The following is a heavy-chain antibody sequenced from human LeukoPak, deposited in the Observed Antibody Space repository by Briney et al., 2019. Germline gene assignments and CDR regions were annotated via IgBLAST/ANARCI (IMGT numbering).Heavy chain of an antibody. J-gene: IGHJ6*02. D-gene: IGHD3-9*01. V-gene: IGHV4-59*12. CDR2: IYYTGST. CDR3: AGGYYDVLSGYYQPYYYGMDV. CDR1: GGSISNYF. Sequence: SETLSLTCTVSGGSISNYFWSWVRQPPGKGLEWIGYIYYTGSTNYNPSLKSRVTISVGTSKNQFSLTLRSVTAADTAVYYCAGGYYDVLSGYYQPYYYGMDVWGQGTTVTVSS.